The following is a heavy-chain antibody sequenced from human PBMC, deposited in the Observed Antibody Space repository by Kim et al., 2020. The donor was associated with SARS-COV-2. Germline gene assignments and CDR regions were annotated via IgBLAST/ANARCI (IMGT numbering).Heavy chain of an antibody. D-gene: IGHD6-13*01. CDR3: ARDGVAAAGIDY. Sequence: YYNPSLKSRVTISVDTSKNQFSLKLSSGTAADTAVYYCARDGVAAAGIDYWGQGTLVTVSS. J-gene: IGHJ4*02. V-gene: IGHV4-39*02.